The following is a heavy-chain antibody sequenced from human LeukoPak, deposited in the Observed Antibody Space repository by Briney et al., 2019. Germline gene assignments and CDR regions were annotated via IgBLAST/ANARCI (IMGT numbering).Heavy chain of an antibody. Sequence: GGSLRLSCAASGFTFSSYAMHWVRQAPGKGLEWVAVISYDGSNKYYADSVKGRFTISRDNSKNTLYLQMNSLRAEDTAVYYCARDELPLWFGELRPDYWGQGTLVTVSS. D-gene: IGHD3-10*01. CDR1: GFTFSSYA. J-gene: IGHJ4*02. CDR2: ISYDGSNK. CDR3: ARDELPLWFGELRPDY. V-gene: IGHV3-30*04.